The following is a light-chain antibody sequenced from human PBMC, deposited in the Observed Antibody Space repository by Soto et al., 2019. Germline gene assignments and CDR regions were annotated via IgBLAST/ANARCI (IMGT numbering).Light chain of an antibody. V-gene: IGKV3-11*01. CDR3: QQRSVWLPIT. Sequence: EIVLTQSPATLSLSPGERATLSCRASQSVSESLAWYQQKPGQAPRLLIYDVSYRATGIPVRFSGSGSGTDFTLTISSLEPEDFAVYYCQQRSVWLPITFGQGTRVEIK. CDR2: DVS. J-gene: IGKJ5*01. CDR1: QSVSES.